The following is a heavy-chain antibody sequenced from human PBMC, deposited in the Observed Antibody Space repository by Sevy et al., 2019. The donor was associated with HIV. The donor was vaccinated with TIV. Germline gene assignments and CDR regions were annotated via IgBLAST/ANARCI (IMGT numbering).Heavy chain of an antibody. CDR2: ISYDGSIT. CDR3: AKDPGYSSDWYALAFYFDY. Sequence: GGSLRLSCAASRFTFSGYAMHWVRQAPGQGLKWVAAISYDGSITYYADSVKGRFTISRDNSKNTLYLQMNSLRAEDTAVYYCAKDPGYSSDWYALAFYFDYWGQGTLVTVSS. V-gene: IGHV3-30*18. D-gene: IGHD6-13*01. CDR1: RFTFSGYA. J-gene: IGHJ4*02.